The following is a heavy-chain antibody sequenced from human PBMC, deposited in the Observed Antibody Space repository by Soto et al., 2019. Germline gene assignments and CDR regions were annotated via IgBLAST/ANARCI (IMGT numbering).Heavy chain of an antibody. J-gene: IGHJ4*02. V-gene: IGHV4-30-4*01. CDR2: IYYSGST. Sequence: QVQLQESGPGLVKPSQTLSLTCTVSGGSISSGDYYWSWIRQPPGKGLEWIGYIYYSGSTYYNPSLKSRVTISVDTSKNQFSLKLSSATAADTAVYYCAGRVLEWLKGGDCWGQGTLVTVSS. CDR3: AGRVLEWLKGGDC. CDR1: GGSISSGDYY. D-gene: IGHD3-3*01.